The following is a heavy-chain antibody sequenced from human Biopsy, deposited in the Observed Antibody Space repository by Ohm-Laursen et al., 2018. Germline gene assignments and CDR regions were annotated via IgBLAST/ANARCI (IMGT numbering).Heavy chain of an antibody. J-gene: IGHJ4*02. Sequence: LRLSCAASGFTFSDYWMGWVRQAPGKGLEWVANIKQDGNEKYYVDSVMGRFTISRDNGKNSLYLQMNSLRAEDTAVYYCARARGSGKLRYHFDYWGQGTLVTVSS. D-gene: IGHD1-26*01. CDR3: ARARGSGKLRYHFDY. CDR1: GFTFSDYW. V-gene: IGHV3-7*01. CDR2: IKQDGNEK.